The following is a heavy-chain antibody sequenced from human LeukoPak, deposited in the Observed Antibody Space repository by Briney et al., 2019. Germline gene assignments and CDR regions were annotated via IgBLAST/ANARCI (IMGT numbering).Heavy chain of an antibody. CDR3: ARGVASKYYDSSGYYSDY. D-gene: IGHD3-22*01. CDR1: GGSFSGYY. CDR2: INHSGST. Sequence: PPETLSLTCAVYGGSFSGYYWSWIRQPPGKGLEWIGEINHSGSTNYNPSLKSRVTISVDTSKNQFSLKLSSVTAADTAVYYCARGVASKYYDSSGYYSDYWGQGTLVTVSS. V-gene: IGHV4-34*01. J-gene: IGHJ4*02.